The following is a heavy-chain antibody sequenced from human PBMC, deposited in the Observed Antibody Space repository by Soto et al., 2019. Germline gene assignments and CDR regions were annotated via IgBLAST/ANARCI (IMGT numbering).Heavy chain of an antibody. D-gene: IGHD1-1*01. V-gene: IGHV2-5*05. CDR3: ARRQNCRGHHYFDY. CDR2: IYWDDDK. Sequence: QITLKESGPTLVKPTQTLTLTCTFSGFSLSNSGVGVAWIRQPPGKALECLAVIYWDDDKRYGPSLKSRITNDQDTSQDGVDLTRAVIYTVDTATYYCARRQNCRGHHYFDYWCQGTLITVSP. J-gene: IGHJ4*02. CDR1: GFSLSNSGVG.